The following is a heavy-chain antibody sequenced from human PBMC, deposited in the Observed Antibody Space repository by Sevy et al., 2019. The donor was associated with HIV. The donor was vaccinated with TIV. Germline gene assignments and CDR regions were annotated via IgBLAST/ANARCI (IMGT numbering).Heavy chain of an antibody. CDR2: FSFGCGRI. Sequence: AGSLRLSCAASGFTFAKYSMSWVRQAPGKGLEWVSTFSFGCGRINYADSVKGRFTISTDDSKNTLFLQMNSLRAEDTATYFCAREGCTQPHDYWGQGTLVTVSS. D-gene: IGHD2-8*01. CDR1: GFTFAKYS. CDR3: AREGCTQPHDY. V-gene: IGHV3-23*01. J-gene: IGHJ4*02.